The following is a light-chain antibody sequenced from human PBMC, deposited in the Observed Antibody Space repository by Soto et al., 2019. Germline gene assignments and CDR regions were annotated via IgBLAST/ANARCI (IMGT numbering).Light chain of an antibody. CDR3: QHRRSWPFT. CDR2: DAS. V-gene: IGKV3-11*01. Sequence: EIVLTQSPDTLSLSPGERAALSCRASQSVNNALAWYQQKPGQAPRLLIYDASNRATGIPARFSGSGSGTDFTLTISSLEPEDYAVYYCQHRRSWPFTFGGGTKVEIK. CDR1: QSVNNA. J-gene: IGKJ4*01.